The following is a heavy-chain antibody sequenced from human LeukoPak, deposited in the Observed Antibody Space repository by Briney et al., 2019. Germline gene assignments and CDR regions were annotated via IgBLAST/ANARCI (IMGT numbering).Heavy chain of an antibody. D-gene: IGHD3-16*01. V-gene: IGHV4-59*12. J-gene: IGHJ6*03. CDR1: GGSISSYY. CDR2: IYHSGST. CDR3: ARPTSDYYNMDV. Sequence: SETLSLTCTVSGGSISSYYWSWIRQPPGKGLEWIGYIYHSGSTKYNPSLKSRVTISVDTSKNQFSLKLSSVTAADTAVYYCARPTSDYYNMDVWGKGTTVTVSS.